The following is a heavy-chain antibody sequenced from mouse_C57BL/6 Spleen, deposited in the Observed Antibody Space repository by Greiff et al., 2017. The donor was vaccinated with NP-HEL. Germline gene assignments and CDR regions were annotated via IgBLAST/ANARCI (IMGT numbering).Heavy chain of an antibody. D-gene: IGHD3-2*02. CDR1: GYTFTSYT. CDR2: INPSSGYT. J-gene: IGHJ2*01. CDR3: ARSGSGYDY. Sequence: VKLQESGAELARPGASVKMSCKASGYTFTSYTMHWVKQRPGQGLEWIGYINPSSGYTKYNQKFKDKATLTVDKSSSTAYMQLSSLTSEDSAVYYCARSGSGYDYWGQGTTLTVSS. V-gene: IGHV1-4*01.